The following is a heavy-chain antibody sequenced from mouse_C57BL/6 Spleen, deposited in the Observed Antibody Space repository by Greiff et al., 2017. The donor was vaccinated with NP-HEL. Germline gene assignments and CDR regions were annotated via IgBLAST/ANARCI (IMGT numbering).Heavy chain of an antibody. Sequence: QVHVKQSGPELVKPGASVKISCKASGYAFSSSWMNWVKQRPGKGLEWIGRIYPGDGDTNYNGKFKGKATLTADKSSSTAYMQLSSLTSEDSAVYFCARQRDGYWFAYWGQGTLVTVSA. V-gene: IGHV1-82*01. D-gene: IGHD2-3*01. J-gene: IGHJ3*01. CDR3: ARQRDGYWFAY. CDR2: IYPGDGDT. CDR1: GYAFSSSW.